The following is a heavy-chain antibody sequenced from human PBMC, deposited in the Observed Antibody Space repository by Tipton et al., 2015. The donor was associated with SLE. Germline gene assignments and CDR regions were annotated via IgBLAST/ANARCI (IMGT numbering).Heavy chain of an antibody. V-gene: IGHV4-4*02. CDR1: GDSITRNHC. J-gene: IGHJ4*02. D-gene: IGHD6-19*01. Sequence: TLSLTCTVSGDSITRNHCWSWVRQPPGKGLEWIGEVFGNGNTNYNPSLKSRVTLSVDTSKNQFSLKLSSVTAADTAVYYCARVTPGYSSGWYYFDYWGQGTLVTVSS. CDR3: ARVTPGYSSGWYYFDY. CDR2: VFGNGNT.